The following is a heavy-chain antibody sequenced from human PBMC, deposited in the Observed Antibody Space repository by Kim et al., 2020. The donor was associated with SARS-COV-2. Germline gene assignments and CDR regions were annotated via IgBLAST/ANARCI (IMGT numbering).Heavy chain of an antibody. D-gene: IGHD1-1*01. CDR3: ARDQGGRYVDY. V-gene: IGHV4-30-4*01. Sequence: SETLSLTCAVSGVSFSSVAYYWSWIRRPPGRGLEWIGYISYSGSKYFNPSLQSRVTMSVDTSKNQFSLDLSSVTAADTAVYFCARDQGGRYVDYWGQGALVTVSS. CDR2: ISYSGSK. J-gene: IGHJ4*02. CDR1: GVSFSSVAYY.